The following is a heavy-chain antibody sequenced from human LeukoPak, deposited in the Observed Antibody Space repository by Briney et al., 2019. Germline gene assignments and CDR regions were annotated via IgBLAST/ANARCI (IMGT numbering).Heavy chain of an antibody. V-gene: IGHV3-72*01. CDR2: TRNKANSYTT. D-gene: IGHD2-15*01. CDR1: GFTFSDHY. J-gene: IGHJ4*02. CDR3: TRVGYCSGGSCYSGFDY. Sequence: GGSLRLSCAASGFTFSDHYMDWVRQAPGKGLEWVGRTRNKANSYTTDYAASVKGRFTISRDDSKSIAYLQMNSLKTEDTAVYYCTRVGYCSGGSCYSGFDYWGQGTLVTVSS.